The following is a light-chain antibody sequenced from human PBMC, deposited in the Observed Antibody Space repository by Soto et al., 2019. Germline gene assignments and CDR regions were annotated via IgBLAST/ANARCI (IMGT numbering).Light chain of an antibody. V-gene: IGKV1-39*01. CDR2: GAS. Sequence: DIQMTQSPSSLSASLGDRVTITCRASQTIVTSLNWYQLKPGKAPKLLIFGASSLQVGVPSRFSGSVSSTDFTLTISSLQPEDFATYSCQQSYYAPYTFGQGTKVDIK. CDR3: QQSYYAPYT. CDR1: QTIVTS. J-gene: IGKJ2*01.